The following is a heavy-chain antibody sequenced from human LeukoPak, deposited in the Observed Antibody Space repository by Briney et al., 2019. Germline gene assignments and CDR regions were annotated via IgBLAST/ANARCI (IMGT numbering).Heavy chain of an antibody. CDR3: AGHSSGWYAMGSGFDY. V-gene: IGHV3-30*02. CDR2: VRDDGSSQ. D-gene: IGHD6-19*01. CDR1: GFTFSRYS. Sequence: GGSLRLSCAASGFTFSRYSMNWVRQAPGKGLDWVAFVRDDGSSQKYAATVKGRFTTSRDNSKNTLYLQMNNLRPEDTAVYYCAGHSSGWYAMGSGFDYWGQGTLVTVSS. J-gene: IGHJ4*02.